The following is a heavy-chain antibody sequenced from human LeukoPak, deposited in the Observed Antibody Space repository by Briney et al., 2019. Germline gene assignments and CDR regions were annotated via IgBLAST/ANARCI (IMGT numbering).Heavy chain of an antibody. CDR3: ARGGGGAKAFYFDY. D-gene: IGHD1-26*01. CDR2: IDNNGIT. V-gene: IGHV4-34*01. Sequence: KPGGSLRLSCAASGFTFSSYAMSWVRQAPGKGLEWIGEIDNNGITNYNPSLKSRVTMSVDTTRKRFSLRLTSESAADTGVYYCARGGGGAKAFYFDYWGQGSLVTVSS. J-gene: IGHJ4*02. CDR1: GFTFSSYA.